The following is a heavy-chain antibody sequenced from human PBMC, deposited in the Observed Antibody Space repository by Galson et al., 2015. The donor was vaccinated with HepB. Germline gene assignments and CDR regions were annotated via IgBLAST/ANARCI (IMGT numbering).Heavy chain of an antibody. D-gene: IGHD3-16*02. CDR3: ARGPASVIYDYVWGSSRQPLYYLDS. Sequence: ETLSLTCAVYGGSFSDYYWSWIRQPPGKGLEWIGEINHTGSTNNNPALKSRITISVDTSKNQFSLKLSSVTAADAAVYYCARGPASVIYDYVWGSSRQPLYYLDSWGQGTLLTVSS. V-gene: IGHV4-34*01. CDR2: INHTGST. J-gene: IGHJ4*02. CDR1: GGSFSDYY.